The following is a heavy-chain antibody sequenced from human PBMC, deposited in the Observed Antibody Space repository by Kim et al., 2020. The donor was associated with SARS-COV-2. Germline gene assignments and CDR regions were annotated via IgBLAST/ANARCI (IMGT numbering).Heavy chain of an antibody. Sequence: SETLSLTCTVSGGSISSGSYYWSWIRQPAGKGLEWIGRIYTSGSTNYNPSLKSRVTISVDTSKNQFSLKLSSVTAADTAVYYCARDVYYYDSSGYYRANWFDPWGQGTLVTVSS. J-gene: IGHJ5*02. V-gene: IGHV4-61*02. CDR3: ARDVYYYDSSGYYRANWFDP. D-gene: IGHD3-22*01. CDR1: GGSISSGSYY. CDR2: IYTSGST.